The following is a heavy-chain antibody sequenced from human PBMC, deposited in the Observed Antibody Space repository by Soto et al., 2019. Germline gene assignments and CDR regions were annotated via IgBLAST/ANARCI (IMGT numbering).Heavy chain of an antibody. Sequence: QVQLVQSGAEVKKPGASVKVSCKASGYTFTSYAMHWVRQAPGQRLEWMGWINAGNGNTKYSQKFQGRVTITGDTSASTAYMELSSLRSEDTAVYYCATAIADDAFDIWGRGTMVTVSS. V-gene: IGHV1-3*01. D-gene: IGHD2-2*01. CDR3: ATAIADDAFDI. CDR1: GYTFTSYA. J-gene: IGHJ3*02. CDR2: INAGNGNT.